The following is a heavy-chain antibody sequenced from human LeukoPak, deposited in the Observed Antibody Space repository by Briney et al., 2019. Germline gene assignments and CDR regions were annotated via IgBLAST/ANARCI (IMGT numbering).Heavy chain of an antibody. J-gene: IGHJ6*03. CDR1: GGSFSGYY. D-gene: IGHD2-15*01. Sequence: SETLSLTCAVYGGSFSGYYWGWVRQPPGKGLEWVGEINHSGSTNYNPSLKSRVTISVDTSKNQFSLKLSSVTAADTAVYYCARGPRYCSGGSCYCYYMDVWGEGTTVTVSS. CDR3: ARGPRYCSGGSCYCYYMDV. CDR2: INHSGST. V-gene: IGHV4-34*01.